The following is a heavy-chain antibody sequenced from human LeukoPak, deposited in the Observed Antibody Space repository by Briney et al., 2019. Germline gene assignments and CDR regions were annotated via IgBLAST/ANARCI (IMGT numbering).Heavy chain of an antibody. J-gene: IGHJ4*02. Sequence: PGGSLRLSCAASGFTFSSFGVHWVRQPPGKGLERVAVIWYDGSNKYYADSVKGRFTISRDNSKNTLFLQMNSLRAEDTAVYYCARGLTIAAAEVFDYWGQGTLVTVSS. D-gene: IGHD6-13*01. V-gene: IGHV3-33*01. CDR2: IWYDGSNK. CDR1: GFTFSSFG. CDR3: ARGLTIAAAEVFDY.